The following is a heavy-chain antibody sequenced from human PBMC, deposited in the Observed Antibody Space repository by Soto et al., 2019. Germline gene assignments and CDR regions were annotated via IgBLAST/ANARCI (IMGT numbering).Heavy chain of an antibody. CDR2: IYPDDSDT. CDR1: GYAFTFYW. D-gene: IGHD3-16*01. V-gene: IGHV5-51*01. J-gene: IGHJ3*02. CDR3: ARHQGDKRVFDS. Sequence: LKLSCEASGYAFTFYWIGLVRQLPGKGLEWMGIIYPDDSDTRYSPSFQGQVTISADKSITTSFLQWSSLEASDTGIDYCARHQGDKRVFDSWSHRSRVTV.